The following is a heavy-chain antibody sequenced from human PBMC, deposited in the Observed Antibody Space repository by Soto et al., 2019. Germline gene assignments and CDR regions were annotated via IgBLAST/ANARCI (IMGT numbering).Heavy chain of an antibody. J-gene: IGHJ6*02. CDR2: TWYDGSNK. Sequence: QVQLVESGGGVVQPGRSLRLSCAASGFTFSSYGMHWVRQAPGKGLEWVAVTWYDGSNKYYADSVKGRFTISRGNSKNTLYLQMNSRRAEDTAVYYCARDRQYGSGYGMDVWGQGTTVTVSS. CDR1: GFTFSSYG. D-gene: IGHD3-10*01. V-gene: IGHV3-33*01. CDR3: ARDRQYGSGYGMDV.